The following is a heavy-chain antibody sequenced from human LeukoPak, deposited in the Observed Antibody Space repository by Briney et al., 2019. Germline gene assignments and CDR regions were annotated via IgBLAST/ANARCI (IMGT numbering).Heavy chain of an antibody. J-gene: IGHJ4*02. V-gene: IGHV3-49*04. CDR3: TRGVYQLLYFDY. CDR1: GFIFGDYA. Sequence: GGPLRLSCTASGFIFGDYAMSWVRQAPEKGLVWVAFIRSTAYGATTEYAASVKDRFTISRDDSKRIAYLQMNSLKTDDTAVYYCTRGVYQLLYFDYWGQGALVTVSS. CDR2: IRSTAYGATT. D-gene: IGHD6-13*01.